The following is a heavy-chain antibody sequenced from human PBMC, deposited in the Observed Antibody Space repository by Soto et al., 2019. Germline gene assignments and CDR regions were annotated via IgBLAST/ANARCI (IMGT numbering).Heavy chain of an antibody. J-gene: IGHJ4*02. Sequence: PSETLSLTCAVYGGSFSGYYWTWIRQPPGTGLEWIGEISHSGSTNYNPSLKSRVTISVDTSKNQFSLKLTSVTAADTAVYYCARDKITGLFDYWGQGTLVTAPQ. D-gene: IGHD2-8*02. CDR1: GGSFSGYY. CDR2: ISHSGST. CDR3: ARDKITGLFDY. V-gene: IGHV4-34*01.